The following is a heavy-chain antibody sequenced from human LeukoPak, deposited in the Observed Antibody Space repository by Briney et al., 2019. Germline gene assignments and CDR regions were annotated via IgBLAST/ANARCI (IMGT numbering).Heavy chain of an antibody. CDR1: GYTFTDYY. CDR2: IDPNSGDT. V-gene: IGHV1-2*02. J-gene: IGHJ4*02. Sequence: ASVKVSFKASGYTFTDYYSHWVRQAPGQGPEWMGWIDPNSGDTNFAQKFQGRVTMTRDTSFSTAYMELSGMRSDDTAVYYGMRFRGGPQWGQGTLVTVSS. CDR3: MRFRGGPQ. D-gene: IGHD3-10*01.